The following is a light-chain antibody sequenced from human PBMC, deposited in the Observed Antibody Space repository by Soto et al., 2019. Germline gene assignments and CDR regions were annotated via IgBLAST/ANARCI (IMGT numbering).Light chain of an antibody. CDR2: GAS. Sequence: EIVMTQSPATLSVSPGERATLSCRASQSVSSNLAWYQQKPCQAPRLLIYGASTRATGIPARFSGSGSGTEFTLTNSSLQSEDFAVYYCQQYNNWPRTFGQGTKVEIK. J-gene: IGKJ1*01. V-gene: IGKV3-15*01. CDR3: QQYNNWPRT. CDR1: QSVSSN.